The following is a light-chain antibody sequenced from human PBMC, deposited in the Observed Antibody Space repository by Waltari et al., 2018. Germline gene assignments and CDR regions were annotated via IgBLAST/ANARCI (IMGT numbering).Light chain of an antibody. CDR1: RSDIGGYNY. J-gene: IGLJ1*01. CDR2: EVT. Sequence: QSALTQPASVSGSPGQSIPIPCNGTRSDIGGYNYVSWYQQYPCKAPKLLIFEVTNRPSGISNRFSGSKSGNTASLTISGLQSDDEAEYFCSSYTQTSSPYIFGTGTKVTVL. V-gene: IGLV2-14*01. CDR3: SSYTQTSSPYI.